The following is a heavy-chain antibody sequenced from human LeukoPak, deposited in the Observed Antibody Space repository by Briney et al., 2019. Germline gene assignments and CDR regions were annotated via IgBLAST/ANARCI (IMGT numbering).Heavy chain of an antibody. J-gene: IGHJ4*02. D-gene: IGHD6-19*01. CDR1: GGSISSYY. CDR2: IYYSGST. CDR3: ARHLHSSGWYAY. V-gene: IGHV4-59*08. Sequence: SETLSLTCTVSGGSISSYYWSWIRQPPGKGLEWIGYIYYSGSTYYNPSLKSRVTISVDTSKNQFSLKLSSVTAADTAVYYCARHLHSSGWYAYWGQGTLVTVSS.